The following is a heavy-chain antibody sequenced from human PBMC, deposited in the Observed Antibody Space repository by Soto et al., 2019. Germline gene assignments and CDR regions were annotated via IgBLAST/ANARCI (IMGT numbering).Heavy chain of an antibody. D-gene: IGHD1-26*01. CDR3: ARAYSGSSAGAFDI. V-gene: IGHV4-59*01. J-gene: IGHJ3*02. CDR2: IYYSGST. Sequence: QVQLQESGPGLVKPSETLSLTCTVSGGSISSYYWSWIRQPPGKGLEWIGYIYYSGSTNYNPSLKSRVTLSVDTSKNQFSLKLSSVTAADPAVYYCARAYSGSSAGAFDIWGQGTMVTVSS. CDR1: GGSISSYY.